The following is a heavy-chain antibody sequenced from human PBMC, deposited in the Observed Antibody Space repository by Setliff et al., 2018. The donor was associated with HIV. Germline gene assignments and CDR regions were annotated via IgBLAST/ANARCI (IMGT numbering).Heavy chain of an antibody. V-gene: IGHV4-39*01. D-gene: IGHD6-13*01. J-gene: IGHJ5*02. CDR3: ARLRAAGTVHYFDP. CDR1: GGSIRSIDYF. Sequence: LSLTCTVSGGSIRSIDYFWGWIRQPPGKGLEWLGNIGNIYYGGTTYYNPSLRGRITISVFTSSQQLSLTLTSVTPADTAVYYCARLRAAGTVHYFDPWGQGTQVTVSS. CDR2: IYYGGTT.